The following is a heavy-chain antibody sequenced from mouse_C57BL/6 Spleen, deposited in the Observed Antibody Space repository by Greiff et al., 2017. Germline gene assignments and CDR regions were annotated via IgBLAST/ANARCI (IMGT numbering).Heavy chain of an antibody. CDR2: ISSGGSYT. V-gene: IGHV5-6*01. J-gene: IGHJ2*01. Sequence: EVKLQESGGDLVKPGGSLKLSCAASGFTFSSYGMSWVRQTPDKRLEWVATISSGGSYTYYPDSVKGRFTISRDNAKNTLYLQMSSLKSEDTAMYYCARGAYGSSHFDYWGQGTTLTVSS. D-gene: IGHD1-1*01. CDR1: GFTFSSYG. CDR3: ARGAYGSSHFDY.